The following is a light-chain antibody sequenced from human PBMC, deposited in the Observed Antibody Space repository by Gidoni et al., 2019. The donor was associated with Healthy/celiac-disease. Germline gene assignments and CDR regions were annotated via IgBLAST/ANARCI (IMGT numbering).Light chain of an antibody. CDR3: QQYGSSHPA. V-gene: IGKV3-20*01. Sequence: VFALSPGTMSLAPGERATLSCRASQSVSSSYLTWYQQNPGQAPRLIIYGASSRATGIPDRSSGSGFGTDFTLTISRLEPEDFAVYYFQQYGSSHPAFGQGTKVDIK. J-gene: IGKJ1*01. CDR1: QSVSSSY. CDR2: GAS.